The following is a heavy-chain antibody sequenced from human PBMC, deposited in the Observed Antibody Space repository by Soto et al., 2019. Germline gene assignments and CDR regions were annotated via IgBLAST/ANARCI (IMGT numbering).Heavy chain of an antibody. CDR3: ARRLWFGELSAFDI. CDR2: INPSGST. V-gene: IGHV4-34*01. Sequence: PSEPLSVTCSVYCWAFSGDYLSWVLQPPGKGLELIGEINPSGSTNYNPSLKSRVTISVDTSKNQFSLKLSSVTAADTAVYYCARRLWFGELSAFDIWGQGTMVT. CDR1: CWAFSGDY. D-gene: IGHD3-10*01. J-gene: IGHJ3*02.